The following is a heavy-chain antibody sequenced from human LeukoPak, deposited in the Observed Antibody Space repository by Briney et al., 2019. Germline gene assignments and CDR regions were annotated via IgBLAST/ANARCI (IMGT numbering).Heavy chain of an antibody. J-gene: IGHJ4*02. Sequence: PAETLSLTCTVSGGSISSYYGSWLRQPPGKGLEWIGYIYYSGSTNYNPSLERRVTISVDTSKNQFSLQLRSVTAPHTAVYYCARDNAGGYFDYWGQGTLVTVSS. CDR1: GGSISSYY. CDR2: IYYSGST. CDR3: ARDNAGGYFDY. D-gene: IGHD3-16*01. V-gene: IGHV4-59*01.